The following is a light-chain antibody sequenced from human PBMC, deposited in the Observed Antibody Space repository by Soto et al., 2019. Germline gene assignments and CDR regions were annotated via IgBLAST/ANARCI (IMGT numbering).Light chain of an antibody. J-gene: IGKJ1*01. Sequence: IVLTQSPGTLSLSPGERATLSCRASQSISSSYLAWYQQKPGQAPRLLIYGASNRATAIPDRFSGSGSGTDFTLTISRLEPEDFAVYHCQQYDDSPGTFGQGTKVDIK. V-gene: IGKV3-20*01. CDR2: GAS. CDR1: QSISSSY. CDR3: QQYDDSPGT.